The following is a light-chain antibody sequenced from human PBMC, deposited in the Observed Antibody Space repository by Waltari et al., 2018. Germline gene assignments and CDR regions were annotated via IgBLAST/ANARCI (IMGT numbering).Light chain of an antibody. CDR2: DDN. CDR3: QVWDDSTNHPGAV. J-gene: IGLJ3*02. Sequence: SYVLTQPPSLSVAPGQTARITCGGDKIATKSVHWYQQRPGQAPVLVVYDDNDRPSGIPDRVSGSNSGITAALTNNRVAAGDEDDYFCQVWDDSTNHPGAVFGGGTKLTGL. V-gene: IGLV3-21*02. CDR1: KIATKS.